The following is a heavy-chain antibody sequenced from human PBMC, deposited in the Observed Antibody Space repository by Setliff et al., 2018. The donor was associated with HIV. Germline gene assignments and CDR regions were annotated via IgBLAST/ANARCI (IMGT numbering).Heavy chain of an antibody. J-gene: IGHJ3*02. V-gene: IGHV4-39*07. CDR3: ARVALSGTRSTRRAFDI. CDR1: GGSTSSSGNY. CDR2: IHYSGTT. Sequence: PSETLSLTCTVSGGSTSSSGNYWGWMRRPPGKGLEWIGNIHYSGTTHYNPSLKSRVTISVDTSKNQFSLNVRSVTAADTAVYYCARVALSGTRSTRRAFDIWGQGTMVTVSS. D-gene: IGHD1-7*01.